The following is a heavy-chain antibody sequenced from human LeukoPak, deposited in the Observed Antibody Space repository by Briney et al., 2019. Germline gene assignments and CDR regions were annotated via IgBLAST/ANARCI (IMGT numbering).Heavy chain of an antibody. V-gene: IGHV3-48*03. J-gene: IGHJ5*01. CDR2: ISGSGRTI. D-gene: IGHD2/OR15-2a*01. CDR3: ARGVYGRFDS. Sequence: QPGGSLRLSCAASGFTFAAYEINWVRQAPGKGLEWVSYISGSGRTIYYADSVKGRFTISWDNAKNSVYLQMNRLRAEDTAVYYCARGVYGRFDSWGQGTLVPVSS. CDR1: GFTFAAYE.